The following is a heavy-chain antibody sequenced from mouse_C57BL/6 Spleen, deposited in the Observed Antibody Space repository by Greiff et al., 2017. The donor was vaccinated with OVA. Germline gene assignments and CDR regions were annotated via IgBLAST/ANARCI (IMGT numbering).Heavy chain of an antibody. V-gene: IGHV1-22*01. CDR1: GYTFTDYN. Sequence: VQLQQSGPELVKPGASVKMSCKASGYTFTDYNMHWVKQSHGKSLEWIGYINPNNGGTSYNQKFKGKATLTVNKSSSTAYMELRSLTSEDSAVYYCAREGGWLRGYAMDYWGQGTSVTVSS. CDR2: INPNNGGT. J-gene: IGHJ4*01. CDR3: AREGGWLRGYAMDY. D-gene: IGHD2-2*01.